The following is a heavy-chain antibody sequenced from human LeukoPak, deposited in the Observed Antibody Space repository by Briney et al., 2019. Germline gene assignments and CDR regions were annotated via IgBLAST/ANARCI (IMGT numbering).Heavy chain of an antibody. D-gene: IGHD4-17*01. J-gene: IGHJ5*02. CDR1: GGSISRSSYY. V-gene: IGHV4-39*07. CDR2: IYFIGIT. Sequence: SETLSLTCTVSGGSISRSSYYWGWIRQPPGKGLEWIGSIYFIGITYYNPSLKSRITISVDTSKNQFSLKLSSVTAADTAVYYCARDPLDYGDFNWFDPWGQGTLVTVSS. CDR3: ARDPLDYGDFNWFDP.